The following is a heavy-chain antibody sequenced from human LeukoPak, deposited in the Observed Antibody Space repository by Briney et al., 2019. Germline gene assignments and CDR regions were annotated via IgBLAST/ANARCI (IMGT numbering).Heavy chain of an antibody. Sequence: PGGSLRLSCSASGFTFSSYAMNWARQAPGKGLEYVSAISNNGGGTYYADSVKGRFTISRDNSKNTLYLQMNSLRAEDTAVYYCAKDRARIAVAGMDYWGQGTLVTVSS. CDR3: AKDRARIAVAGMDY. CDR1: GFTFSSYA. V-gene: IGHV3-64*04. D-gene: IGHD6-19*01. J-gene: IGHJ4*02. CDR2: ISNNGGGT.